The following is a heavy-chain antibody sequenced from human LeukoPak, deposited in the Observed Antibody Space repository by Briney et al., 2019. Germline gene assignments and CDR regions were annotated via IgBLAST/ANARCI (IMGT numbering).Heavy chain of an antibody. CDR1: GFTFSNAW. J-gene: IGHJ4*02. V-gene: IGHV3-15*01. Sequence: GGSLRLSCAASGFTFSNAWMSWVRQAPGKGLEWVGRIKSKTDGGTTDYAAPVKGRFTISRDDSKNTLYLQMNSLKTEDTAVYYCTTDIRVAGYYFDYWGQGTLVTVSS. CDR3: TTDIRVAGYYFDY. D-gene: IGHD6-19*01. CDR2: IKSKTDGGTT.